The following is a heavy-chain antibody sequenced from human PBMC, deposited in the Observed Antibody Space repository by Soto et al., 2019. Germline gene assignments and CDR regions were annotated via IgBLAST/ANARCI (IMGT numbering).Heavy chain of an antibody. CDR1: AYTFTSYD. CDR2: MNPNSGNT. V-gene: IGHV1-8*01. Sequence: QVQLVQSGAEVKKPGASVKVSCKASAYTFTSYDINWMRQATGQGLEWMGWMNPNSGNTGYAQRFQGRVTMTRNTSISTADMELSSLRSVDTAVYYCASVNYGTGGRCFDPWGQGTLVIVSS. CDR3: ASVNYGTGGRCFDP. D-gene: IGHD3-10*01. J-gene: IGHJ5*02.